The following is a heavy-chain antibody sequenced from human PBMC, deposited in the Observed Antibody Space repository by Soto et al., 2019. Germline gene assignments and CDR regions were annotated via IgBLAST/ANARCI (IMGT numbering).Heavy chain of an antibody. J-gene: IGHJ5*02. CDR1: GFTFSSYE. CDR3: ARAGHRVRFLEWRKKNWFDP. D-gene: IGHD3-3*01. CDR2: ISSSGSTI. V-gene: IGHV3-48*03. Sequence: LRLSCAASGFTFSSYEMNWVRQAPGKGLEWVSYISSSGSTIYYADSVKGRFTISRDNAKNSLYLQMNSLRAEDTAVYYCARAGHRVRFLEWRKKNWFDPWGRGTLVTVSS.